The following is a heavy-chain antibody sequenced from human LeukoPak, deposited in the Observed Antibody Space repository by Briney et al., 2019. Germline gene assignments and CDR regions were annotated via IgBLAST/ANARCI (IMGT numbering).Heavy chain of an antibody. CDR1: GFTFSGSA. D-gene: IGHD2-15*01. V-gene: IGHV3-73*01. CDR2: IRSKPNSYAT. Sequence: GGSLRLSCVASGFTFSGSAMHWVRQSSGKGLEWVGRIRSKPNSYATEYAASVKGRFTIFRDDAKNTAYLQMNSLKTEDTAVYYCTRPRGGFDIWGQGTMVTVSS. CDR3: TRPRGGFDI. J-gene: IGHJ3*02.